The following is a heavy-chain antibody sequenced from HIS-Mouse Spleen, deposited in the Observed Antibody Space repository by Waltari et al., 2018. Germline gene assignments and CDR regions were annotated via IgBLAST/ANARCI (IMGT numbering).Heavy chain of an antibody. Sequence: QLQLQESGPGLVKPSETLSLPCTVPGGSISSSSYYGGWIRQPPGKGLEWIGSIYYSGSNYYNPSLKSRVTISVDTSKNQFSLKLSSVTAADTAVYYCAREIPYSSSWYDWYFDLWGRGTLVTVSS. CDR3: AREIPYSSSWYDWYFDL. CDR1: GGSISSSSYY. D-gene: IGHD6-13*01. CDR2: IYYSGSN. V-gene: IGHV4-39*07. J-gene: IGHJ2*01.